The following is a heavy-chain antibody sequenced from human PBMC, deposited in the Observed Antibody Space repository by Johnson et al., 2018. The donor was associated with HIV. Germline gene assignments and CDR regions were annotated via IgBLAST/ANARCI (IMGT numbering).Heavy chain of an antibody. CDR1: GFTFSNYG. CDR2: ISYDGSNK. V-gene: IGHV3-30*18. D-gene: IGHD4-11*01. Sequence: QVQLVESGGGVVQPGRSLRLSCAASGFTFSNYGVHWVRQAPGKGLEWVAVISYDGSNKYYADSVRGRFTISRDNSKNTLYLQMNTLRAGDTAVYYCAKGWDPMTTVNTFAFDIWGQGTMVTVSS. J-gene: IGHJ3*02. CDR3: AKGWDPMTTVNTFAFDI.